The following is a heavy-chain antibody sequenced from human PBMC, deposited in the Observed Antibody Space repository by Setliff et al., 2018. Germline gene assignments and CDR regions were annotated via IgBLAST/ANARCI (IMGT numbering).Heavy chain of an antibody. CDR2: IIPVFRTA. V-gene: IGHV1-69*13. J-gene: IGHJ4*02. CDR1: GYTLSNSI. CDR3: ARDTRDKYDSSGYYLSLDS. D-gene: IGHD3-22*01. Sequence: SVKVSCKASGYTLSNSILSWVRQAPGQGLEWMGWIIPVFRTANYAQKFRGRVTITADEVARTAYMELSTLRSEDTAVYYCARDTRDKYDSSGYYLSLDSWGQGSLVTVSS.